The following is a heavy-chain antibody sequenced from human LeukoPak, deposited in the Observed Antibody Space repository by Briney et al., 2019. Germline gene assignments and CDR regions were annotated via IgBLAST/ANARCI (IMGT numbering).Heavy chain of an antibody. D-gene: IGHD3-10*01. V-gene: IGHV5-10-1*01. CDR2: IDPSDSYT. CDR3: ARQPITMVRGVRYGMDV. Sequence: GESLRISCKGSGYSFTSYWISWVRQMPGKGLEWMGRIDPSDSYTNYSPSFQGHVTISADKSISTAHLQWSSLKASDTAMYYCARQPITMVRGVRYGMDVWGQGTTVTVSS. J-gene: IGHJ6*02. CDR1: GYSFTSYW.